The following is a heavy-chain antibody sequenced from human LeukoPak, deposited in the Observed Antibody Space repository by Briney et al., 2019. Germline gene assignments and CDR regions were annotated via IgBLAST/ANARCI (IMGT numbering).Heavy chain of an antibody. V-gene: IGHV4-30-2*01. CDR1: GGSISSGGYY. J-gene: IGHJ4*02. Sequence: SQTLSLTCTVSGGSISSGGYYWSWIRQPPGKGLEWIGYIYHSGSTYYNPSLKSRVTISVDRSKNQFSLKLSSVTAADTAVYYCAGGVVPAAIDYWGQGTLVTVSS. D-gene: IGHD2-2*01. CDR2: IYHSGST. CDR3: AGGVVPAAIDY.